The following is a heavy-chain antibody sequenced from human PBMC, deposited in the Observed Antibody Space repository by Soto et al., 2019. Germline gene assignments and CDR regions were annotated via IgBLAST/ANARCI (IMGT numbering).Heavy chain of an antibody. CDR3: VRTIVGATKGGWFDP. Sequence: EVQLSESGGGLIQPGGSLRLSCVASGFPFSSYTMSWVRQAPGKGLEWVSSFSGRDATTYYADSVKGRFTISRDNSKNTLYLQMNSLRAEDTALYFCVRTIVGATKGGWFDPWGQGARVTVSS. CDR1: GFPFSSYT. D-gene: IGHD1-26*01. J-gene: IGHJ5*02. CDR2: FSGRDATT. V-gene: IGHV3-23*01.